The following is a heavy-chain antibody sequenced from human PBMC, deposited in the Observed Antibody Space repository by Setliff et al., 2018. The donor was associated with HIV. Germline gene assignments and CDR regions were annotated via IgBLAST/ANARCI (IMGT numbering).Heavy chain of an antibody. J-gene: IGHJ4*02. CDR2: INHSGST. D-gene: IGHD6-19*01. CDR3: ASPASGGSSGQYHY. V-gene: IGHV4-34*01. CDR1: GGSFSAYY. Sequence: SETLSLTCAVYGGSFSAYYWSWIRQPPGKGLEWIGEINHSGSTNYNPSLKTRVTIMVDTSKNQFSLKPSSVTAADTAVYYCASPASGGSSGQYHYWGQGTLVTVSS.